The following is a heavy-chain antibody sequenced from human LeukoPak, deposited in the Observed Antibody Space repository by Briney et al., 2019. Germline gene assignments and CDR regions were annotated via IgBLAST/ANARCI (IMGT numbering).Heavy chain of an antibody. CDR1: GGSISSYSANW. V-gene: IGHV4-4*02. Sequence: SETLSLTCAVSGGSISSYSANWWSWVRQPPGKGLEWIGEIFHSGSTFYNPSLKSRVTFSVDTSKKQFSLKLTSVTAADTAVYYCARAAYCSSTNCYGFDYWGQGTLVTVSS. CDR3: ARAAYCSSTNCYGFDY. J-gene: IGHJ4*02. CDR2: IFHSGST. D-gene: IGHD2-2*01.